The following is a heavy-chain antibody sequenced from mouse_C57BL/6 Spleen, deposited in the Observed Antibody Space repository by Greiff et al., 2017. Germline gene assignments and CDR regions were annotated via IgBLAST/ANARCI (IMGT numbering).Heavy chain of an antibody. CDR3: ATYYSNYGRFAY. CDR2: ISYDGSN. D-gene: IGHD2-5*01. Sequence: EVKLQESGPGLVKPSQSLSLTCSVTGYSITSGYYWNWIRQFPGNKLEWMGYISYDGSNNCNPSLKNRISITRDTSKNPFFLKLNSVTTEDTATYYCATYYSNYGRFAYWGQGTLVTVSA. J-gene: IGHJ3*01. CDR1: GYSITSGYY. V-gene: IGHV3-6*01.